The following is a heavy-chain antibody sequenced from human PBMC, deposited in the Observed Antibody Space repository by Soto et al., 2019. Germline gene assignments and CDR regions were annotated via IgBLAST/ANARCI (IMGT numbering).Heavy chain of an antibody. CDR3: ARPTVEYSSSRGYYYYGMDV. D-gene: IGHD6-6*01. J-gene: IGHJ6*02. V-gene: IGHV4-39*01. Sequence: ASETLSLTCTVSGGSISSSSYYWGWIRQPPGKGLEWIGSIYYSGSTYYNPSLKSRVTISVDTSKNQFSLKLSSVTAADTAVYYCARPTVEYSSSRGYYYYGMDVWGQGTTVTVSS. CDR1: GGSISSSSYY. CDR2: IYYSGST.